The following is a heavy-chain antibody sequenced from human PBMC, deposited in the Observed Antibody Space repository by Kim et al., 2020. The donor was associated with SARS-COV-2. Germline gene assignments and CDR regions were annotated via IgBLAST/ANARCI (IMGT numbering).Heavy chain of an antibody. Sequence: GGSLRLSCAASGITFSSYAMSWARHTPGTGLEWVSTISGSSGSTFYADSVKGRFTVSRDNSKNTLYLQMNSLRAEDTAIYYCAKGCAARGLYFDLWGRGT. V-gene: IGHV3-23*01. D-gene: IGHD2-15*01. CDR1: GITFSSYA. J-gene: IGHJ2*01. CDR2: ISGSSGST. CDR3: AKGCAARGLYFDL.